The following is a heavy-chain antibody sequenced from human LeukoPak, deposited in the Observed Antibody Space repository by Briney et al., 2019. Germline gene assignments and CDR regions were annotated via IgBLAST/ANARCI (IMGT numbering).Heavy chain of an antibody. Sequence: SETLSLTCAVYGGSFSGYYWSWIRQPPGKGLEWIGEINHSGSTYYNPSLKSRVTISVDTSKNQFSLKLSSVTAADTAVYYCARGRAARIVVVPAAILGKGWSYYYYMDVWGKGTTVTVSS. V-gene: IGHV4-34*01. CDR1: GGSFSGYY. CDR2: INHSGST. CDR3: ARGRAARIVVVPAAILGKGWSYYYYMDV. J-gene: IGHJ6*03. D-gene: IGHD2-2*01.